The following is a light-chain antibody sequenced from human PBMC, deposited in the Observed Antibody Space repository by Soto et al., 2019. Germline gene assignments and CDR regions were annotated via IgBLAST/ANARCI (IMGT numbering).Light chain of an antibody. CDR3: SSYTSSNTLV. CDR2: EVS. V-gene: IGLV2-14*01. Sequence: QSVLTQPASVSGSPGQSITISCTGTSRDVGGYKYVSWYQQHPGKVPKLMIYEVSNRPSGVSNRFSGSKSANTASLTISGLQAEDEADYYCSSYTSSNTLVFGTGTKLTVL. J-gene: IGLJ1*01. CDR1: SRDVGGYKY.